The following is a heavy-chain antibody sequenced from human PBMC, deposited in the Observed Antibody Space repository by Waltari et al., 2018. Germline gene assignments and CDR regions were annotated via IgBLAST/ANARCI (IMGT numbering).Heavy chain of an antibody. Sequence: EVHLVESGGGLVQPGGSLRLSCAASGFTFSSYEMNWVRQAPGKGLELVSYISRGGSSIFYAESVRGRFTISRDDAKNSVFLQMSSLSADDTAVYYCARELRDCRADCLDSWGLGTLVVVSS. D-gene: IGHD2-15*01. CDR2: ISRGGSSI. CDR3: ARELRDCRADCLDS. J-gene: IGHJ4*02. CDR1: GFTFSSYE. V-gene: IGHV3-48*03.